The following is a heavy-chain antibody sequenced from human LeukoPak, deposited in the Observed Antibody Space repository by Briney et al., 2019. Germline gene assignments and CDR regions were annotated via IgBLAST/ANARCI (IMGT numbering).Heavy chain of an antibody. V-gene: IGHV4-34*01. CDR3: ATFYDSSGYYSGVDYYYYYMDV. CDR1: GGSFSGYY. J-gene: IGHJ6*03. Sequence: SETLSLTCAVYGGSFSGYYWSWIRQPPGKGLEWIGEINHSGSTNYNPSLKSRVTISVDTSKNQFSLKLSSVTAADTAVYYCATFYDSSGYYSGVDYYYYYMDVWGKGTTVTVSS. CDR2: INHSGST. D-gene: IGHD3-22*01.